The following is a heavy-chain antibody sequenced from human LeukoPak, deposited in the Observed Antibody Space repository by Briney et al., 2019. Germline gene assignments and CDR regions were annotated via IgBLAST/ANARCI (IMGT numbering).Heavy chain of an antibody. V-gene: IGHV4-39*01. CDR3: ARRAPGRIVVVVAATFPFDY. CDR2: IYYSGST. D-gene: IGHD2-15*01. CDR1: GGSISSSSYY. Sequence: KASETLSLTCTVSGGSISSSSYYWGWIRQPPGKGLEWIGSIYYSGSTYYNPSLKSRVTISVDTSKNQFSLKLSSVTAADTAVYYCARRAPGRIVVVVAATFPFDYWGQGTLVTVSS. J-gene: IGHJ4*02.